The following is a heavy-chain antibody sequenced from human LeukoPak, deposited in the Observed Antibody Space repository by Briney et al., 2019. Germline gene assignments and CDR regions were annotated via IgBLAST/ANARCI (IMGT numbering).Heavy chain of an antibody. D-gene: IGHD3-10*01. CDR2: IKQDESEK. CDR3: VRDKGGLLRVFDY. V-gene: IGHV3-7*01. Sequence: GGSLRLSCAASGFTFSSHWMSWIRQAPGKGLEWVANIKQDESEKFYVDSVKGRFTISRDNAKQSLYLQMDSLRAEDTAVYYCVRDKGGLLRVFDYSGQGTLVTVSS. J-gene: IGHJ4*02. CDR1: GFTFSSHW.